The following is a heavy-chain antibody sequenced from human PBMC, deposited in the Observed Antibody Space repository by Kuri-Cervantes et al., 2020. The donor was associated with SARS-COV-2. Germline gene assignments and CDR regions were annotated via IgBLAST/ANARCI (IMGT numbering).Heavy chain of an antibody. D-gene: IGHD3-22*01. V-gene: IGHV4-39*07. CDR3: ARDGLTITMIVVVKDNWFDP. Sequence: SETLSLTCTVSSGSISSSSYYWGWIRQPPGKGLEWIGSIYHSESTYYNPSLKSRVTISVDTSKNQFSLKLSSVTAADTAVYYCARDGLTITMIVVVKDNWFDPWGQGTLVTVSS. J-gene: IGHJ5*02. CDR2: IYHSEST. CDR1: SGSISSSSYY.